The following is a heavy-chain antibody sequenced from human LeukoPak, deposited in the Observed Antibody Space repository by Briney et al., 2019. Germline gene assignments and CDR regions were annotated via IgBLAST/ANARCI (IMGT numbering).Heavy chain of an antibody. CDR2: ISDSGGNT. J-gene: IGHJ4*02. V-gene: IGHV3-23*01. CDR1: GFTFSSYA. Sequence: PGGSLRLSCAASGFTFSSYALSWVRQAPGKGLEWVSAISDSGGNTYYADSVKGRFTISRDNSKNTLYLQMHSLRAEDTAVYYCASALRTYYYFDYWGQGTLVTVSS. D-gene: IGHD1-26*01. CDR3: ASALRTYYYFDY.